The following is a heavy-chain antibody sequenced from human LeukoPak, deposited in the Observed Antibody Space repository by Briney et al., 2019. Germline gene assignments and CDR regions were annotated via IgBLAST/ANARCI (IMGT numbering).Heavy chain of an antibody. CDR3: AKRGVVIRVILVGFYKEAYYFDS. D-gene: IGHD3-22*01. CDR2: MSGSGGGT. Sequence: QSGGSLRLSCAVSGITLSNYGMSWVRKAPGKGLEWVAGMSGSGGGTNYADSVKGRFTVSRDNSKNTLYLQMKSLRAGDTAVYFCAKRGVVIRVILVGFYKEAYYFDSWGQGALVTVSS. V-gene: IGHV3-23*01. J-gene: IGHJ4*02. CDR1: GITLSNYG.